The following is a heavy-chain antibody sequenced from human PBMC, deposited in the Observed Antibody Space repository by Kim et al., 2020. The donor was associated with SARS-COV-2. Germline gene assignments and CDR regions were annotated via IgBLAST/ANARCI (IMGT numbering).Heavy chain of an antibody. CDR3: ARDCGWYYDILTGPVNWFDP. V-gene: IGHV1-46*01. Sequence: ASVKVSCKASGYTFTSYYMHWVRQAPGQGLEWMGIINPSGGSTSYAQKFQGRVTMTRDTSTSTVYMELSSLRSEDTAVYYCARDCGWYYDILTGPVNWFDPWGQGTLVTVSS. CDR1: GYTFTSYY. J-gene: IGHJ5*02. D-gene: IGHD3-9*01. CDR2: INPSGGST.